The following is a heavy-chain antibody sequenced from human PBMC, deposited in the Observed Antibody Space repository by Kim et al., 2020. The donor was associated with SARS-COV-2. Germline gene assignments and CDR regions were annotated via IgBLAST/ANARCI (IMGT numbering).Heavy chain of an antibody. J-gene: IGHJ6*02. CDR2: IYYSGST. D-gene: IGHD5-12*01. CDR1: GGSISNGGYY. V-gene: IGHV4-31*03. CDR3: ARDLYTGYDPSGMDV. Sequence: SETLSLTCTVSGGSISNGGYYWSWIRQHPGKGLEWIGYIYYSGSTYYKPSLKSRLTISVDTSKNQFSLKLSSVTAADTAVYYCARDLYTGYDPSGMDVWGQGTTVTVSS.